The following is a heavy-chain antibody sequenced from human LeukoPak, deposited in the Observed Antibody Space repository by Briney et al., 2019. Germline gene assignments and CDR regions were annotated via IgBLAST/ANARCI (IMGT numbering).Heavy chain of an antibody. CDR1: GYTFTSYA. Sequence: ASVKVSCKASGYTFTSYAMNWVRQAPGQGLEWMGWINPNSGGTNYAQKFQGRVTMTRDTSISTAYMELSRLRSDDTAVYYCARAGAPYPPAYWGQGTLVTVSS. D-gene: IGHD3-10*01. V-gene: IGHV1-2*02. CDR2: INPNSGGT. J-gene: IGHJ4*02. CDR3: ARAGAPYPPAY.